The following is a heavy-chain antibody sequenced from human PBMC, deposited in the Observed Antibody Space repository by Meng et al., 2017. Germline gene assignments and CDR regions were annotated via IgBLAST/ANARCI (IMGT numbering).Heavy chain of an antibody. CDR2: IYYSGST. CDR3: ARDSDSSSSGLI. CDR1: GGSISSGGYY. D-gene: IGHD6-6*01. J-gene: IGHJ4*02. Sequence: SETLSLTCTVSGGSISSGGYYWSWIRQHPGKGLEWIGYIYYSGSTYYNPSLKSRVTISVDTSKNQFSLKLSSVTAADTAVYYCARDSDSSSSGLIWGQGTLVTVSS. V-gene: IGHV4-31*03.